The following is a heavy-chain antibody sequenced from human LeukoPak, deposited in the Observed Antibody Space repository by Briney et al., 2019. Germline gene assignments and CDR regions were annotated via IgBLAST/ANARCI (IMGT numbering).Heavy chain of an antibody. CDR2: IYHSGST. J-gene: IGHJ4*02. D-gene: IGHD6-6*01. V-gene: IGHV4-59*01. CDR1: GASITTYY. CDR3: AREYSTSSEGDYFDY. Sequence: SETLSLTCTVSGASITTYYWTWIPQPPGKGLEWIGYIYHSGSTNYNPSLKRRVTISLDTSRNQFSLRLSSVTAADTAVYCCAREYSTSSEGDYFDYWGQGSLVTVSS.